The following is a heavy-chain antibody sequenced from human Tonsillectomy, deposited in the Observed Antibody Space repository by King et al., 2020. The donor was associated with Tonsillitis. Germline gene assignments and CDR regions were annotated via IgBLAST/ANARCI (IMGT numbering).Heavy chain of an antibody. CDR2: IYYSGST. CDR1: GGSISSYY. V-gene: IGHV4-59*01. Sequence: VQLQESGPGLVKPSETLSLTCTVSGGSISSYYWSWIRQPPGKGLEWIGYIYYSGSTNYNPSLKSRVTISVDTSKNQFSLKLSSVTAADTAVYYCARDYYGSGSYYTPNWFDPWGQGTLVTVSS. CDR3: ARDYYGSGSYYTPNWFDP. J-gene: IGHJ5*02. D-gene: IGHD3-10*01.